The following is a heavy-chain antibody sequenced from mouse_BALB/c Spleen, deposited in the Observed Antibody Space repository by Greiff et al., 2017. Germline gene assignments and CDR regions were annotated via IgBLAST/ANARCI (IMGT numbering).Heavy chain of an antibody. Sequence: VQLVESGAELVRPGVSVKISCKGSGYTFTDYAMHWVKQSHAKSLEWIGVISTYYGDASYNQKFKGKATMTVDKSSSTAYMELARLTSEDSAIYYCAREYGNYVGFAYWGQGTLVTVSA. CDR2: ISTYYGDA. CDR3: AREYGNYVGFAY. D-gene: IGHD2-10*02. J-gene: IGHJ3*01. V-gene: IGHV1S137*01. CDR1: GYTFTDYA.